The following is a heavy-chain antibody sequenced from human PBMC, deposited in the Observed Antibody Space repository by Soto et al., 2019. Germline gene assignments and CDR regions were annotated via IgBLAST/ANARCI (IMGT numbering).Heavy chain of an antibody. Sequence: GESLKISCKGSGYSFTSYWISWVRQMPGKGLEWMGRIDPSDSYTNYSPSFQGHVTISADKSISTAYLQWSSLKASDTAMYYCARTGWGDIVVVPAAIDLYYYGMDVWGQGTTVTVS. V-gene: IGHV5-10-1*01. J-gene: IGHJ6*02. CDR1: GYSFTSYW. CDR2: IDPSDSYT. CDR3: ARTGWGDIVVVPAAIDLYYYGMDV. D-gene: IGHD2-2*02.